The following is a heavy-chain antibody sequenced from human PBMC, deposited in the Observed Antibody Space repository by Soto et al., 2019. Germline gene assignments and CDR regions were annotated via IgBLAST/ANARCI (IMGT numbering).Heavy chain of an antibody. V-gene: IGHV4-34*01. CDR1: GGSFNNYY. CDR3: ARGPDSSGYYYYYGMDV. D-gene: IGHD3-22*01. J-gene: IGHJ6*02. CDR2: INHSGST. Sequence: PSETLSLTCAVYGGSFNNYYWRWIRQPPGKGLEWIGEINHSGSTNYNPSLKSRVTISVDTSKNQFSLKLSSVTAADTAVYYCARGPDSSGYYYYYGMDVWGQGXTVTVPS.